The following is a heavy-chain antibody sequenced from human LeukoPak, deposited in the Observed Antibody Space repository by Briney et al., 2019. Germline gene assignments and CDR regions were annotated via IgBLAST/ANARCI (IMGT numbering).Heavy chain of an antibody. V-gene: IGHV4-34*01. D-gene: IGHD2-15*01. CDR1: GGSFSGYY. Sequence: SETLSLTCAVYGGSFSGYYWSWIRQPPGKGLEWIGEINHSGSTNYNPSLKSRVTISVDTSKNQFSLKLSYVTAADTAVYYCASAFLRGVVVAAITRRWFDPWGQGTLVTVSS. CDR3: ASAFLRGVVVAAITRRWFDP. CDR2: INHSGST. J-gene: IGHJ5*02.